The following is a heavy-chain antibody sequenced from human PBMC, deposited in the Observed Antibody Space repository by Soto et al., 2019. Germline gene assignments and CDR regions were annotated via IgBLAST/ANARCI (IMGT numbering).Heavy chain of an antibody. CDR1: GGSISSGGYY. V-gene: IGHV4-31*03. CDR3: AREGGMTTVTIDDAFDI. D-gene: IGHD4-17*01. Sequence: QVQLQESGPGLVKPSQTLSLTCTVSGGSISSGGYYWSWIRQHPGKGLEWIGYIYYSGSTYYNPALKGRVTISVDTSKNQFSLKLSSVTAADTAVYYCAREGGMTTVTIDDAFDIWGQGTMVTVSS. J-gene: IGHJ3*02. CDR2: IYYSGST.